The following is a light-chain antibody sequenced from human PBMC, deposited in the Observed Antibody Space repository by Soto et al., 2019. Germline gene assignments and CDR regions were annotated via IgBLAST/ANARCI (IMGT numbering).Light chain of an antibody. CDR2: DTS. CDR1: QSVSIK. CDR3: QQYNNWTPIT. Sequence: EIVLTQSPGTLSLSPGERATLSCRASQSVSIKLAWYQQRPGQAPRLLIYDTSTRATGIPARFSGSGSGTEFTLTISSLQSEDFAVYYCQQYNNWTPITFGQGKRLEIK. J-gene: IGKJ5*01. V-gene: IGKV3-15*01.